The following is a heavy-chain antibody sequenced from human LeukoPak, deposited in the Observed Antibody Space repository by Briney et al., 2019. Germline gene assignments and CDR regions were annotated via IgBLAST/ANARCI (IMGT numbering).Heavy chain of an antibody. CDR3: AKPAYYYDSSGYLDY. V-gene: IGHV3-30*18. Sequence: QPGRSLRLSCAASGFTFSSYGMHWVRQAPGKGLEWVAVISYDGSNKYYADSVKGRFTISRDNSKNTLYLRMNSLRAEDTAVYYCAKPAYYYDSSGYLDYWGQGTLVTVSS. CDR2: ISYDGSNK. D-gene: IGHD3-22*01. J-gene: IGHJ4*02. CDR1: GFTFSSYG.